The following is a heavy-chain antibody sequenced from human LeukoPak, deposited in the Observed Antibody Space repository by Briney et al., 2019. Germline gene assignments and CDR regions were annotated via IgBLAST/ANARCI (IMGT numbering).Heavy chain of an antibody. CDR1: GGSISSYY. J-gene: IGHJ5*02. Sequence: SETLSLTCTVSGGSISSYYWSWIRQPPGKGLEWTGYIYYSGSTNYNPSLKSRVTISVDTSKNQFSLKLSSVTAADTAVYYCASTTGYKGWFDPWGQGTLVTVSS. D-gene: IGHD1-14*01. CDR3: ASTTGYKGWFDP. V-gene: IGHV4-59*01. CDR2: IYYSGST.